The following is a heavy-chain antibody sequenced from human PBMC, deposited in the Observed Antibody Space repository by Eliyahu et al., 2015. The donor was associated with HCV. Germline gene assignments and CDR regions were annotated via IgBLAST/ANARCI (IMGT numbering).Heavy chain of an antibody. CDR3: ARGPGALGY. CDR2: TYYRSKWYS. CDR1: GDXVXXNSAA. D-gene: IGHD3-10*01. Sequence: QVQLQQSGPGLVKPSQXLXLXCAIXGDXVXXNSAAWNWIRQSPSGGLEWLGRTYYRSKWYSAYAVSVKSRITIKSDTSKNQFSLQLNSVTPEDTAVYYCARGPGALGYWGXGTLVTVSS. V-gene: IGHV6-1*01. J-gene: IGHJ4*02.